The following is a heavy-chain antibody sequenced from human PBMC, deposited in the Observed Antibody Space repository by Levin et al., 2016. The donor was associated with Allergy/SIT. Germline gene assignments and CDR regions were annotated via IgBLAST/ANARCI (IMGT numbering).Heavy chain of an antibody. CDR3: VKGGYCSITSCYDAFDI. Sequence: GESLKISCSASGFTFATYAMHWVRQAPGKGLECVSLVSSDGGGTYYADSVKGRFTISRDNSKNTLYLQMSSLRAEDTAVYYCVKGGYCSITSCYDAFDIWGQGTLVTVSP. V-gene: IGHV3-64D*06. CDR1: GFTFATYA. D-gene: IGHD2-2*01. CDR2: VSSDGGGT. J-gene: IGHJ3*02.